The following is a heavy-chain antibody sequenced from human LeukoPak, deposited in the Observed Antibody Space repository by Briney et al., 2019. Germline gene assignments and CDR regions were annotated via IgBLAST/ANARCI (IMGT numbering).Heavy chain of an antibody. CDR1: GFTFSNAW. J-gene: IGHJ4*02. CDR2: IKSKTDGGTT. Sequence: PGGSLRLSCAASGFTFSNAWMSWVRQAPGKGLEWVGRIKSKTDGGTTDYAAPVKGRFTISRDDSKNTLYLQMNSLKTEDTVVYYCTTDVIAVAGTFLDYWGQGTLVTVSS. V-gene: IGHV3-15*01. CDR3: TTDVIAVAGTFLDY. D-gene: IGHD6-19*01.